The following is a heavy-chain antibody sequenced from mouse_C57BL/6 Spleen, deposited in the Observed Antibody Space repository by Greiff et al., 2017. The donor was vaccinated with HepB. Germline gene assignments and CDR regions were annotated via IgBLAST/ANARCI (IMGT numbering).Heavy chain of an antibody. D-gene: IGHD2-5*01. Sequence: QVQLQQSGAELVRPGASVTLSCKASGYTFTDYEMHWVKQTPVHGLEWIGAIDPETGGTAYNQKFKGKAILTADKSSSTAYMELRSLTPEDSAVYYCTNSRYYSNYGFAYWGQGTLVTVSA. CDR1: GYTFTDYE. CDR3: TNSRYYSNYGFAY. CDR2: IDPETGGT. V-gene: IGHV1-15*01. J-gene: IGHJ3*01.